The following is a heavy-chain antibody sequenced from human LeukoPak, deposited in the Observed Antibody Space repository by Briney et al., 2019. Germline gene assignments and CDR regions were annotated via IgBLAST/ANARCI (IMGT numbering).Heavy chain of an antibody. D-gene: IGHD3-3*01. CDR2: IIPIFGTA. V-gene: IGHV1-69*13. Sequence: ASVEVSCKASGGTFSSYAISWVRQAPGQGLEWMGGIIPIFGTANYAQKFQGRVTITADESTSTAYMELSSLRSEDTAVYYRARGLRFLEWLFFYWGQGTLVTVSS. CDR1: GGTFSSYA. CDR3: ARGLRFLEWLFFY. J-gene: IGHJ4*02.